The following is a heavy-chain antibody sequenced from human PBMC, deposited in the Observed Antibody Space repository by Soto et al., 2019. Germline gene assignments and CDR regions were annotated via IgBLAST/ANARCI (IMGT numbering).Heavy chain of an antibody. CDR2: IYYDGSYE. J-gene: IGHJ4*02. Sequence: PGGSLRLSCSASGFIFSNYGMHWVRQAPGKGLEWVALIYYDGSYENYADSVKGRFTISRDNSKSTLWLQMNSLRVEDTAVYYCAKRWGGGYDSNNDHSSRLLMSPSWGQATLHTVFS. V-gene: IGHV3-33*06. D-gene: IGHD3-22*01. CDR3: AKRWGGGYDSNNDHSSRLLMSPS. CDR1: GFIFSNYG.